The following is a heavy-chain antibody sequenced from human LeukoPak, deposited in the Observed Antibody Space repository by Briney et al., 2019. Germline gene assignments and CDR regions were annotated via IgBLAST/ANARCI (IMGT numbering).Heavy chain of an antibody. CDR1: GGSISDSNYY. V-gene: IGHV4-39*01. CDR3: VRQSTIAAARIDP. Sequence: SETLSLTCTVSGGSISDSNYYWGWIRQPPGRGLEWIGNIYYSGSTYYSPSLKSRVTVSVDTSKNQFSLKLSSVTAADTAVYYCVRQSTIAAARIDPWGQGTLVTVSS. J-gene: IGHJ5*02. D-gene: IGHD6-25*01. CDR2: IYYSGST.